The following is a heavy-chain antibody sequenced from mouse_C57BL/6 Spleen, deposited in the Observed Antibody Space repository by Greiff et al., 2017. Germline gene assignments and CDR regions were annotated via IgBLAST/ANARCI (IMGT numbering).Heavy chain of an antibody. Sequence: VQLQQSGAELVKPGASVKISCKASGYAFSSYWMNCVKQRPGKGLEWIGQIYPGDGDTNYNGKFKGKATLTADKSSSTAYMQLSSLTSEDSAVYVCERSNYDYFYFDYWGQGTTLTVSS. CDR2: IYPGDGDT. CDR3: ERSNYDYFYFDY. CDR1: GYAFSSYW. V-gene: IGHV1-80*01. D-gene: IGHD2-4*01. J-gene: IGHJ2*01.